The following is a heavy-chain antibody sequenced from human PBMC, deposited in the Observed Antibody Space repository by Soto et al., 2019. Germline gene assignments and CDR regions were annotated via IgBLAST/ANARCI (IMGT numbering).Heavy chain of an antibody. Sequence: QVQLQESGPGLVKPSETLSLSSTVSGGSISSYYWSWIRQPPGKGLEWIGYIYYSGSTNYNPSLKSRVTISVDTSKNQFSLKLSSVTAADTAVYYCARDLDGDYGFDYWGQGTLVTVSS. J-gene: IGHJ4*02. CDR3: ARDLDGDYGFDY. CDR2: IYYSGST. CDR1: GGSISSYY. D-gene: IGHD4-17*01. V-gene: IGHV4-59*01.